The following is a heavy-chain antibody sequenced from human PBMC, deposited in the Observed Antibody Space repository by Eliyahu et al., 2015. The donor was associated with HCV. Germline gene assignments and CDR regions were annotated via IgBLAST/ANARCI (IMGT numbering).Heavy chain of an antibody. Sequence: QVQLVQSGAEVKKPGASVKVSCKASGYTFXDYYIHXVRQAPGQGPEWMGRINPNSGDTNYAQKFQGRVTMTRDTSISTAYMELSRLRSDDTAVYYCARASYDSGGFYYDYWGQGTLLTVSS. D-gene: IGHD3-22*01. J-gene: IGHJ4*02. CDR3: ARASYDSGGFYYDY. CDR2: INPNSGDT. CDR1: GYTFXDYY. V-gene: IGHV1-2*06.